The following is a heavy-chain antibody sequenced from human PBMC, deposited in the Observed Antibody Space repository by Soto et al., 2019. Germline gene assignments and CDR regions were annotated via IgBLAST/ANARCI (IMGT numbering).Heavy chain of an antibody. J-gene: IGHJ4*02. CDR3: AKKYHYGSGTYLYYFDY. D-gene: IGHD3-10*01. Sequence: EVQLLESGGGLVQPGGSLRLSCAASGFTFSHFAMSWVRQAPGKGLEWVSTLSDGDDSTYYADSVKDRFTIPRDNSKNTLDLQLNSLRAEDTAVYYCAKKYHYGSGTYLYYFDYWGQGTLVTVSS. CDR2: LSDGDDST. CDR1: GFTFSHFA. V-gene: IGHV3-23*01.